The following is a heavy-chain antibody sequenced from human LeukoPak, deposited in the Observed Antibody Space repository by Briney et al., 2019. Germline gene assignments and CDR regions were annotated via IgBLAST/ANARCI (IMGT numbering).Heavy chain of an antibody. Sequence: ASVKVSCNTSGYTFTVHYMNWVRQAPGQGLEWMGRINPTTGIANYAQKFQGRITVTRDTSINTAYMELSSLTSDDTAVYYCARLDRNYYYLDVWGQGTTVTVSS. J-gene: IGHJ6*03. CDR1: GYTFTVHY. D-gene: IGHD1-1*01. CDR3: ARLDRNYYYLDV. CDR2: INPTTGIA. V-gene: IGHV1-2*06.